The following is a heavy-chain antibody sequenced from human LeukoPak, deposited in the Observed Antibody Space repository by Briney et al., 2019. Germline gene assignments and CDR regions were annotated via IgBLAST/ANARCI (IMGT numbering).Heavy chain of an antibody. CDR1: GFIFSSYW. CDR2: ISSSSSTI. Sequence: PGGSLRLSCAASGFIFSSYWMSWVRQAPGKGLEWVSYISSSSSTIYYADSVKGRFTISRDNAKNSLYLQMNSLRAEDTAVYYCARVGVVVHDAFDIWGQGTMVTVSS. V-gene: IGHV3-48*01. CDR3: ARVGVVVHDAFDI. J-gene: IGHJ3*02. D-gene: IGHD2-15*01.